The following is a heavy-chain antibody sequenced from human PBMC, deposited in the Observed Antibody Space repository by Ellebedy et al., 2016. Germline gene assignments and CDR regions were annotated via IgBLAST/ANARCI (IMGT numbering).Heavy chain of an antibody. CDR1: GGSISSSY. D-gene: IGHD1-1*01. CDR2: FYYSGNT. V-gene: IGHV4-59*08. CDR3: ATYTMGRLDY. J-gene: IGHJ4*02. Sequence: SETLSLTCAVSGGSISSSYWTWIRQPPGKALEWIGYFYYSGNTNYSPSLKSRVTISVDTSKNQFSLKLSSVTAADTAVYFCATYTMGRLDYWGQGTLVTVSS.